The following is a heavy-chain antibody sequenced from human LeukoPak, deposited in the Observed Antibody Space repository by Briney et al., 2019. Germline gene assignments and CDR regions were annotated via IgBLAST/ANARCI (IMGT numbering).Heavy chain of an antibody. V-gene: IGHV4-4*07. J-gene: IGHJ6*03. CDR1: GGSISSYY. D-gene: IGHD2-15*01. CDR3: ARAVAAGFHYYYYYMDV. Sequence: SETLSLTCTVSGGSISSYYWSWIRQPAGKGLEWIGRIYTSGSTNYNPSLKSRVTMSVDTSKNQFSLKLSSVTAADTAAYYCARAVAAGFHYYYYYMDVWGKGTTVTVSS. CDR2: IYTSGST.